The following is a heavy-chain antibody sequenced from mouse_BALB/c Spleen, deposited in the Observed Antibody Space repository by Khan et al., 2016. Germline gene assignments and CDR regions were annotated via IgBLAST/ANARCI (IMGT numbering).Heavy chain of an antibody. D-gene: IGHD2-12*01. CDR3: AGSDSDDAWFAY. V-gene: IGHV3-8*02. CDR2: ISYSGNT. J-gene: IGHJ3*01. Sequence: EVQLQESGPSLVKPSQTLSLTCSVTGDSITSGYWNWIRKFPGNKLEYMGYISYSGNTYYNPFLKSRISITRDTSKNQHYLQLISVTTEDTATYYWAGSDSDDAWFAYWGQGTLVTVSA. CDR1: GDSITSGY.